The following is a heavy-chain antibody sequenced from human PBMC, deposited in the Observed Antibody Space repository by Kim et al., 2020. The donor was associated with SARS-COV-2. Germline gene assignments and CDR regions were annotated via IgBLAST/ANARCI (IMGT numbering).Heavy chain of an antibody. CDR1: GFTFDDYA. Sequence: GGSLRLSCAASGFTFDDYAMHWVRQAPGKGLEWVSGISWNSGSIGYADSVKGRFTISRDNAKNSLYLQMNSLRAEDTALYYCAKDHLVGQQLGYGMDVWGQGTTVTVSS. D-gene: IGHD6-13*01. CDR3: AKDHLVGQQLGYGMDV. V-gene: IGHV3-9*01. J-gene: IGHJ6*02. CDR2: ISWNSGSI.